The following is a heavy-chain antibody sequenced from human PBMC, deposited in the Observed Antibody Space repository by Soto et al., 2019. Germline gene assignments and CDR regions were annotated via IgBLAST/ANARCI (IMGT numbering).Heavy chain of an antibody. CDR2: INHSGST. J-gene: IGHJ5*02. Sequence: PSETLSLTCAVYGGSFSGYYWSWIRQPPGKGLEWIGEINHSGSTNYNPSLKSRVTISVDTSKNQFSLKLSSVTAADTAVYYCARTYYYDSSGLNWFDPWGQGTLVT. CDR1: GGSFSGYY. V-gene: IGHV4-34*01. D-gene: IGHD3-22*01. CDR3: ARTYYYDSSGLNWFDP.